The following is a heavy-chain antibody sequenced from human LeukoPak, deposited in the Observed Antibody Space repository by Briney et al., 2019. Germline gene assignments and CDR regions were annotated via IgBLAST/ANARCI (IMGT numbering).Heavy chain of an antibody. J-gene: IGHJ5*02. CDR2: IIPIFGIA. CDR3: ARELEYVPAAIRFDP. CDR1: GGTFSSYA. V-gene: IGHV1-69*04. D-gene: IGHD2-2*02. Sequence: SVKVSFKASGGTFSSYAISWVRQAPGQGLEWMGRIIPIFGIANYAQKFQGRVTITADKSTSTAYMELSSLRSEDTAVYYCARELEYVPAAIRFDPWGQGTLVTVSS.